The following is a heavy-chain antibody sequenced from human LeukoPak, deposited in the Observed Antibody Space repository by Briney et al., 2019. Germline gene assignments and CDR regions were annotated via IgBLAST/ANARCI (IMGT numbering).Heavy chain of an antibody. CDR1: GGSISSSSYY. CDR2: IYHSGST. Sequence: SETLSLTCTVSGGSISSSSYYWGWIRQPPGKGLEWIGSIYHSGSTYYNPSLKSRVTISVDTSKNQFSLKLRSVTAADTAVYYCARMRVRTDYWGQGTLVTVSS. CDR3: ARMRVRTDY. J-gene: IGHJ4*02. V-gene: IGHV4-39*07. D-gene: IGHD4/OR15-4a*01.